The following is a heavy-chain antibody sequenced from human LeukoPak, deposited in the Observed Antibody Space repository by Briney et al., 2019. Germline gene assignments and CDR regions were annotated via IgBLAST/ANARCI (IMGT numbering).Heavy chain of an antibody. V-gene: IGHV3-49*04. D-gene: IGHD2-15*01. J-gene: IGHJ4*02. CDR1: GFIFSNYE. Sequence: PGGSLRLSCAASGFIFSNYEMNWVRQALGKGLEWVGFIRSKAYGGTTEYAASVKGRFTISRDDSKSIAYLQMNSLKTEDTAVYYCTRADGVVVVVAATYWGQGTLVTVSS. CDR3: TRADGVVVVVAATY. CDR2: IRSKAYGGTT.